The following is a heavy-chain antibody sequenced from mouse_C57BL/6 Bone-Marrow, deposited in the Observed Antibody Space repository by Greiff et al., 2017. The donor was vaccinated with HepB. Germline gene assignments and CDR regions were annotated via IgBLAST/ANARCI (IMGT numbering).Heavy chain of an antibody. V-gene: IGHV5-4*01. CDR2: ISDGGSYT. J-gene: IGHJ4*01. CDR3: ARERTGTMDYAMDY. D-gene: IGHD4-1*01. Sequence: EVQLVESGGGLVKPGGSLKLSCAASGFTFSSYAMSWVRQTPEKRLEWVATISDGGSYTYYPDNVKGRFTISRDNAKNNLYLQMSHLKSEDTAMYYCARERTGTMDYAMDYWGQGTSVTVSS. CDR1: GFTFSSYA.